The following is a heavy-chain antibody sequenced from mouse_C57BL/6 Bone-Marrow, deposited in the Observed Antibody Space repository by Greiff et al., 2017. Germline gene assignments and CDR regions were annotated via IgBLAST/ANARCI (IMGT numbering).Heavy chain of an antibody. V-gene: IGHV7-3*01. CDR1: GFTFTDYY. CDR3: ARFYGSRFAY. Sequence: EVKLMESGGGLVQPGGSLSLSCAASGFTFTDYYMSWVRQPPGKALAWLGFIRNKANGYTTEYSASVKGRFTISRDNSQSILYLQMKALRAEDNATYYCARFYGSRFAYWGQGTLVTVSA. CDR2: IRNKANGYTT. J-gene: IGHJ3*01. D-gene: IGHD2-2*01.